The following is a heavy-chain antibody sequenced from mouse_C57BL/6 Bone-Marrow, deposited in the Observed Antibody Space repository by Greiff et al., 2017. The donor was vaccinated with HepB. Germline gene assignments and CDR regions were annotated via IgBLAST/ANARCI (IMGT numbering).Heavy chain of an antibody. J-gene: IGHJ3*01. D-gene: IGHD1-1*01. Sequence: VKLQQPGAELVKPGASVKLSCKASGYTFTSYWMHWVKQRPGQGLEWIGMIHPNSGSTNYNEKFKSKATLTVDKSSSTAYMQLSSLTSEDSAVYYCARDDYYAWFAYWGQGTLVTVSA. CDR3: ARDDYYAWFAY. CDR2: IHPNSGST. CDR1: GYTFTSYW. V-gene: IGHV1-64*01.